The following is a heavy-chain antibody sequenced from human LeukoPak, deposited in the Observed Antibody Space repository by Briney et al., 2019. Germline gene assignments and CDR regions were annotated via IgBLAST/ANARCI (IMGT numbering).Heavy chain of an antibody. CDR1: GYSFPNSW. CDR2: IYPDDSDT. D-gene: IGHD3-10*01. V-gene: IGHV5-51*01. J-gene: IGHJ6*02. CDR3: ARGAYGSGSYYNYYGMDV. Sequence: GESLKISCKGSGYSFPNSWIGWVRQMPGKGLEWMGIIYPDDSDTIYSPSFEDQVTISADKSISTAYLQWSSLKASDTAMYYCARGAYGSGSYYNYYGMDVWGQGTTVTVSS.